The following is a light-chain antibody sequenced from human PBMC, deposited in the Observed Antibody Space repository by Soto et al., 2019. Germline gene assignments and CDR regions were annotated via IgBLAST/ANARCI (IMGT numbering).Light chain of an antibody. J-gene: IGKJ1*01. Sequence: EIVMTQSPATLSVSPGERATLSCRASQSVSSNLAWYQQKPGQAPRLLISGASTRATGIPAWFSDSESGTEFTLTISSVQSEDFEVYYCQHCNNWPRTFGQGTKVEI. CDR2: GAS. V-gene: IGKV3-15*01. CDR3: QHCNNWPRT. CDR1: QSVSSN.